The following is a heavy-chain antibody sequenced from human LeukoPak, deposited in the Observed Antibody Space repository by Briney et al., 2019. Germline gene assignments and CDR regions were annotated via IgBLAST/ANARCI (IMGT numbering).Heavy chain of an antibody. J-gene: IGHJ4*02. D-gene: IGHD2-15*01. CDR3: VRHNSYLASAAYDY. Sequence: SETLSLTCTVSGDSITSYYWTWIRQPPGKGLEWIGYVHHSGSTNYNPSLKSRLTISVDTSKNQFSLKLTSVSAADTAVYYCVRHNSYLASAAYDYWGQGALVTVSS. V-gene: IGHV4-59*01. CDR1: GDSITSYY. CDR2: VHHSGST.